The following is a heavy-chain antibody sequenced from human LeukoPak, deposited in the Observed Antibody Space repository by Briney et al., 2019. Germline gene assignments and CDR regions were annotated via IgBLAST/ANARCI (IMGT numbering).Heavy chain of an antibody. CDR1: GYTFTSYG. CDR2: IIPILGIA. V-gene: IGHV1-69*04. D-gene: IGHD6-13*01. CDR3: AREGNSGVSTAGYFDY. J-gene: IGHJ4*02. Sequence: SVKVSCKASGYTFTSYGISWVRQAPGQGLEWMGRIIPILGIANYAQKFQGRVTITADKSTSTAYMELSSLRSEDTAVYYCAREGNSGVSTAGYFDYWGQGTLVTVSS.